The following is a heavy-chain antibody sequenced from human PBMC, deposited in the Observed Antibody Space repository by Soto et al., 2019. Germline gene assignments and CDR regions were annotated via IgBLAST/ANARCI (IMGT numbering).Heavy chain of an antibody. J-gene: IGHJ6*03. V-gene: IGHV1-3*01. CDR3: ARDYYGSGSYYYYYYYMDV. CDR2: INAGNGNT. D-gene: IGHD3-10*01. CDR1: GYTFPSYA. Sequence: ASVPVACKASGYTFPSYAMHWVRQATGQRLEWMGWINAGNGNTKYSQKFQGRVTITRDTSASTAYMELSSLRSEDTAVYYCARDYYGSGSYYYYYYYMDVWGKGTTVTVSS.